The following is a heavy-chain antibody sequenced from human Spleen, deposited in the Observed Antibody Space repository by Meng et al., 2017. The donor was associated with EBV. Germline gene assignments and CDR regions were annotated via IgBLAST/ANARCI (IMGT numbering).Heavy chain of an antibody. D-gene: IGHD3-16*01. CDR1: GGSISSGTYY. CDR3: ASGSGGNFDF. CDR2: IYHNGDT. V-gene: IGHV4-30-4*01. J-gene: IGHJ4*02. Sequence: QVQLQEPGPGLVKPSQTLSLTCSVSGGSISSGTYYWSWNRQPPGRGLEWIGYIYHNGDTYYSPSLQSRLTISVDTSKNQFSLKMSSVTAADTAVYFCASGSGGNFDFWGQGTLVTVSS.